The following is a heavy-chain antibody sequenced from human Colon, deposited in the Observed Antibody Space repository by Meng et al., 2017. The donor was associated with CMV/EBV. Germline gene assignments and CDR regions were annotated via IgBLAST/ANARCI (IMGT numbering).Heavy chain of an antibody. V-gene: IGHV1-69*10. J-gene: IGHJ4*02. CDR1: FSSHG. D-gene: IGHD2/OR15-2a*01. CDR2: IIPIIGVT. CDR3: ARLLGVTPERNSKYFDS. Sequence: FSSHGLSWVRQAPGQGLEWLGGIIPIIGVTNYAQKFQGRVTITADTSTNTAYMEVSSLRPEDTAVYYCARLLGVTPERNSKYFDSWGQGTLVTVSS.